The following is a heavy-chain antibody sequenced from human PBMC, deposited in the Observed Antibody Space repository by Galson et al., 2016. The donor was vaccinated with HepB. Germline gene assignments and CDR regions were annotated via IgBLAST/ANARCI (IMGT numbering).Heavy chain of an antibody. CDR3: ARDKSFYYYGMDV. J-gene: IGHJ6*02. Sequence: SLRLSCAASGFTFSSYWMSWVRQAPGKGLEWVANIKQDGSEKYYADSVKGRVTISRDNSNNTLYLQMTSLSPEDTAVYYCARDKSFYYYGMDVWGQGTTVTVSS. V-gene: IGHV3-7*01. CDR1: GFTFSSYW. CDR2: IKQDGSEK.